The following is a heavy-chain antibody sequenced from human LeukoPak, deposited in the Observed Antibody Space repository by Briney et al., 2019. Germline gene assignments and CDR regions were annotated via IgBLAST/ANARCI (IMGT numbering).Heavy chain of an antibody. CDR3: ARHHSNYYYYYMDV. D-gene: IGHD4-11*01. Sequence: ASVKVSCKASGGTFSSYAISWVRQAPGQGLEWMEGIIPIFGTANYAQKFQGRVTITTDESTSTAYMELSSLRSEDSAVYYCARHHSNYYYYYMDVWGKGTTVTVSS. J-gene: IGHJ6*03. CDR2: IIPIFGTA. V-gene: IGHV1-69*05. CDR1: GGTFSSYA.